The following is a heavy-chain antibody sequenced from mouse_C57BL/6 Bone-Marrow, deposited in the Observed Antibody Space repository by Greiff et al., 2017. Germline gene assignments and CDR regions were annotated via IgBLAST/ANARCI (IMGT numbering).Heavy chain of an antibody. CDR1: GYTFTSYW. J-gene: IGHJ2*01. CDR2: IYPGSGST. D-gene: IGHD1-1*01. V-gene: IGHV1-55*01. Sequence: QVQLQQPGAELVKPGASVQMSCKASGYTFTSYWITWVKQRPGQGLEWIGDIYPGSGSTNYNEKFKSKATLTVDTSSSTAYMQLSSLTSEDSAVYYCARWGYYGSSYSLFDYWGQGTTLTVSS. CDR3: ARWGYYGSSYSLFDY.